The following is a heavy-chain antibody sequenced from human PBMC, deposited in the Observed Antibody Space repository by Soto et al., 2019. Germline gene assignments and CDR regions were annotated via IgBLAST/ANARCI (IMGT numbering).Heavy chain of an antibody. CDR2: ISSSSSYI. V-gene: IGHV3-21*01. CDR1: GFTFSSYS. D-gene: IGHD3-22*01. CDR3: ARVIYYDSSGSYDAFDI. J-gene: IGHJ3*02. Sequence: PGGSLRLSCAASGFTFSSYSMNWVRQAPGKGLEWVSSISSSSSYIHYADSVKGRFTISRDNAKNSLYLQMNSLRAEDTAVYYCARVIYYDSSGSYDAFDIWGQGTMVTVSS.